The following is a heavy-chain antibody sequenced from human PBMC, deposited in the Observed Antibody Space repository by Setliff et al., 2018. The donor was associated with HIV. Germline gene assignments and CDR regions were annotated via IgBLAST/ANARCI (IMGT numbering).Heavy chain of an antibody. J-gene: IGHJ4*02. CDR1: GVSVGSGDYY. CDR2: NFHSGDT. D-gene: IGHD6-6*01. V-gene: IGHV4-31*03. CDR3: ATRPRIAARPFDY. Sequence: PSETLSLTCSVSGVSVGSGDYYWHWIRQHPEKALEWIGYNFHSGDTYYNPSLKSRISMSVDTSKNQFSLELTSLTAADTAVYYCATRPRIAARPFDYWGQGMLVTVS.